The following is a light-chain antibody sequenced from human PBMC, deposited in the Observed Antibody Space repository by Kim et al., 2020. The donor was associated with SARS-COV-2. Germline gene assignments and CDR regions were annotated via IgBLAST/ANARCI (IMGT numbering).Light chain of an antibody. CDR1: QSLVLSNGDTY. CDR2: NLS. CDR3: LQGTHWPKT. V-gene: IGKV2-30*01. J-gene: IGKJ2*01. Sequence: QPASISCRSSQSLVLSNGDTYLSWFQQRPGQSPRRLIHNLSNRDSWVPDRFSGSGSGTDFTLKISRVEAEDVGIYYCLQGTHWPKTFGQGTKLEI.